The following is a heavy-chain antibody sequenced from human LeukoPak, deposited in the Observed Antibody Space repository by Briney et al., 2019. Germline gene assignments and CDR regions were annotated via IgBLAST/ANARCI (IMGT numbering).Heavy chain of an antibody. Sequence: SETLPLTCTVSGGSISSSSYYWGWIRQPPGKGLEWIGSIYYSGSTYYNPSLKSRVTISVDTSKNQFSLKLSSVTAADTAVYYCARRQYYDILTGYPIWGDYYGMDVWGQGTTVTVSS. CDR2: IYYSGST. CDR1: GGSISSSSYY. CDR3: ARRQYYDILTGYPIWGDYYGMDV. V-gene: IGHV4-39*01. D-gene: IGHD3-9*01. J-gene: IGHJ6*02.